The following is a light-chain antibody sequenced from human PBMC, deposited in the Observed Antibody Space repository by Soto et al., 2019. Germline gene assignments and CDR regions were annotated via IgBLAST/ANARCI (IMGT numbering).Light chain of an antibody. Sequence: QSVLTQPPSASGSPGQSVAISCTGTSSDVGGYNYVSWYQQHPGKAPKLLIYEVSKRPSGVPDRFSASKSGNTASLTVSGLQAEDEADYYCASYLAGNRAVFGGGTQLTVL. CDR2: EVS. CDR3: ASYLAGNRAV. J-gene: IGLJ3*02. V-gene: IGLV2-8*01. CDR1: SSDVGGYNY.